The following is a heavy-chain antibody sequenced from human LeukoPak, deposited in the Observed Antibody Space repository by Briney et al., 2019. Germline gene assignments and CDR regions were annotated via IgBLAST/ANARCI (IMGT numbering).Heavy chain of an antibody. Sequence: PGRSLRLSCAASGFTFSGYAMHWVRQAPGKGLEWVAVIPYDGSNDYYADSVKGRFTISRDNSKNTLYLQMNSLRAEDTAVYYCATNGPGIAVAGYVDYWGQGTLVTVSS. D-gene: IGHD6-19*01. CDR3: ATNGPGIAVAGYVDY. J-gene: IGHJ4*02. CDR2: IPYDGSND. CDR1: GFTFSGYA. V-gene: IGHV3-30-3*01.